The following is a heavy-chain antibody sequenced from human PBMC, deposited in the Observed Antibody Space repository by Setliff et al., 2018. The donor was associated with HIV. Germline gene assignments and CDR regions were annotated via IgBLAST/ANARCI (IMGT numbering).Heavy chain of an antibody. J-gene: IGHJ4*02. V-gene: IGHV3-23*01. D-gene: IGHD3-22*01. Sequence: GGSLRLSCAASGFTFRNYKFNWVRQAPGEGLEWVSAILSTGERTFYADSVKGRFTISRDNSKNTVYLQMNSLRAEDTAEYYCAKELAASGLGYFDSWGRGILVTVSS. CDR1: GFTFRNYK. CDR2: ILSTGERT. CDR3: AKELAASGLGYFDS.